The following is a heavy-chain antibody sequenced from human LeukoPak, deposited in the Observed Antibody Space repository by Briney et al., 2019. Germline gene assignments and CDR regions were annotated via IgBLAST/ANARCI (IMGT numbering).Heavy chain of an antibody. D-gene: IGHD1-26*01. Sequence: SETLSLTCTVSGGSISSYYWSWIRQPPGKGLEWIGYIYYSGSTNYNPSLKSRVTISVDTSKNQFSLKLSSVTAADTAVYYCARADLSGSYYSYWGQGTLVTVSS. J-gene: IGHJ4*02. CDR1: GGSISSYY. CDR2: IYYSGST. CDR3: ARADLSGSYYSY. V-gene: IGHV4-59*01.